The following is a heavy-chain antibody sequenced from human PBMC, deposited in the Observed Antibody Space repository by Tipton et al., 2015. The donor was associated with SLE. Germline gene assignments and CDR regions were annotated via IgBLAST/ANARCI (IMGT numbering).Heavy chain of an antibody. Sequence: TLSLTCTVSGSSIRSGGHYWSWIRQPAGKGLEWIGRIYTSGTTYYNPSLKSRVTISADRSNNQFSLNLNSVTAADTAVYYCARGVFSSSGSFDLWGQGAPVTVSS. CDR1: GSSIRSGGHY. D-gene: IGHD3-10*01. V-gene: IGHV4-61*02. CDR3: ARGVFSSSGSFDL. J-gene: IGHJ4*02. CDR2: IYTSGTT.